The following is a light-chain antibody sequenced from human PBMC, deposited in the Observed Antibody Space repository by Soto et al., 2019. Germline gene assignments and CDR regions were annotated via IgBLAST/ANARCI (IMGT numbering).Light chain of an antibody. V-gene: IGKV1-27*01. Sequence: DIQMTQSPSSLSASVGDRVTITCRAGQDMNIYLALYQQKPGKVPKLLISAASTLQSGVPSRFSGSGSGTDFTLTISILQPEDVATYYCQKYDGAPLTFGGGTKVEIK. CDR1: QDMNIY. J-gene: IGKJ4*01. CDR2: AAS. CDR3: QKYDGAPLT.